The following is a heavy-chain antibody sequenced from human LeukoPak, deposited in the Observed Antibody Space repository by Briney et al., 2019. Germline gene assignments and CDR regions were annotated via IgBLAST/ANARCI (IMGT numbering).Heavy chain of an antibody. CDR2: INTNTGNP. J-gene: IGHJ5*02. CDR3: ARGPRWTYSSSWYTPRGGWFDP. V-gene: IGHV7-4-1*02. Sequence: ASVKVSCKASGYTFTGYYMHWVRQAPGQGLEWMGWINTNTGNPTYAQGFTGRFVFSLDTSVSTAYLQISSLKAEDTAVYYCARGPRWTYSSSWYTPRGGWFDPWGQGTLVTVSS. D-gene: IGHD6-13*01. CDR1: GYTFTGYY.